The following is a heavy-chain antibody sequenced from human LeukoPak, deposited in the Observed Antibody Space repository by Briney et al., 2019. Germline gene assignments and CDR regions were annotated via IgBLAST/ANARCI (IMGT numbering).Heavy chain of an antibody. V-gene: IGHV3-23*01. CDR2: ISGSGDST. J-gene: IGHJ5*02. CDR3: ARDRGVRGGAVNWFDP. Sequence: GGSLRLSCAASEFSVGSNYMTWVRQAPGKGLEWVSAISGSGDSTYYADSVKGRFTISRDNSKSTLYLQMNSLRAEDTAVYYCARDRGVRGGAVNWFDPWGQGTPVTVSS. D-gene: IGHD3-10*01. CDR1: EFSVGSNY.